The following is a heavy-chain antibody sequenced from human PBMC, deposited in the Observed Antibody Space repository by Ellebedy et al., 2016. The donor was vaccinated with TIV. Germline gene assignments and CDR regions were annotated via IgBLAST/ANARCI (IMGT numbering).Heavy chain of an antibody. CDR3: ADDPGGVGPAFDI. V-gene: IGHV3-23*01. Sequence: PGGSLRLSCAASAPTFSSHAISWVRQAPGKGLEWVSSICGSGGNTYYADSVKGRFTISRDNSKDTLYLQVNSLRAEETAVYYCADDPGGVGPAFDIWGQGTMVTVSS. D-gene: IGHD3-16*01. CDR1: APTFSSHA. J-gene: IGHJ3*02. CDR2: ICGSGGNT.